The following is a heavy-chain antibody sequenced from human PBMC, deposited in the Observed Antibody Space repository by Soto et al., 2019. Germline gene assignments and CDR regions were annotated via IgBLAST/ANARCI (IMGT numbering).Heavy chain of an antibody. CDR2: IYYSGST. J-gene: IGHJ5*02. CDR3: ARDRGYRGGNWFDP. CDR1: GGSISSGGYY. V-gene: IGHV4-31*03. Sequence: SETLSLTCTVSGGSISSGGYYWSWIRQHPGKGLEWIGYIYYSGSTYYNPSLKSRVTISVDTSKNQFSLKLSSVTAADTAVYYCARDRGYRGGNWFDPWGQGALVTVSS. D-gene: IGHD5-12*01.